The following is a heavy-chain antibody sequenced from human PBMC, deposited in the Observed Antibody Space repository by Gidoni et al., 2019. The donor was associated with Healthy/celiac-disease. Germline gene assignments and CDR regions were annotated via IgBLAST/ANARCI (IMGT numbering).Heavy chain of an antibody. CDR1: GYTYTGYY. D-gene: IGHD5-18*01. V-gene: IGHV1-2*02. CDR3: ATLYSYGYRAFFDY. CDR2: INPYSGGT. Sequence: QVQLVQSGAEGKKPGASVKVSCKASGYTYTGYYMHWVRQAPGQGLEWMGWINPYSGGTNYAQKFQGRVTMTRDTSISTAYMELSRLRSDDTAVYYCATLYSYGYRAFFDYWGQGTLVTVSS. J-gene: IGHJ4*02.